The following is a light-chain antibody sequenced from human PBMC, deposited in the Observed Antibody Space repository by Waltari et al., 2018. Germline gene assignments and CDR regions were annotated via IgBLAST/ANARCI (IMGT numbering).Light chain of an antibody. CDR3: HQYNSYSLLT. J-gene: IGKJ4*01. CDR2: KAS. V-gene: IGKV1-5*03. CDR1: QSISNW. Sequence: DIQMTQSPSPLSSSFGDRITITYQASQSISNWLAWYQQQPWQAPKRLIYKASTLESGGTSRFSGSGSGAEFTLTSSSLQPDDFATYYCHQYNSYSLLTFGGGTKVEIK.